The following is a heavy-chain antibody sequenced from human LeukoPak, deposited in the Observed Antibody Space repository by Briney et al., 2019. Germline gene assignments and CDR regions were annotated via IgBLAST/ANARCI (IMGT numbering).Heavy chain of an antibody. CDR1: GLTFSSYA. V-gene: IGHV3-7*03. J-gene: IGHJ4*02. Sequence: GGSLRLSCAASGLTFSSYAMSWVRQAPGKGLEWVANIKQGGSEKNYVDSVKGRFTISRDNAKNSLYLQMNSLRAEDTAVYYCATESGILTPMYYFESWGQGILVTVSS. CDR3: ATESGILTPMYYFES. CDR2: IKQGGSEK. D-gene: IGHD2-21*02.